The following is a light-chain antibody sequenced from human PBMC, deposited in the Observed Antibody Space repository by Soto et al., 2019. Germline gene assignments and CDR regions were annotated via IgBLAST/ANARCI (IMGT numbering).Light chain of an antibody. Sequence: EIVLTQSPGTLSLSPGERATLSCRASQSVNTNYLAWYQQKSGQAPRLLIYGASSRATGIPDRFSGTGSGTDLTLTISRLEPEDFAAYFCQQYGSSPITFGQGTRLEIK. CDR2: GAS. V-gene: IGKV3-20*01. CDR3: QQYGSSPIT. CDR1: QSVNTNY. J-gene: IGKJ5*01.